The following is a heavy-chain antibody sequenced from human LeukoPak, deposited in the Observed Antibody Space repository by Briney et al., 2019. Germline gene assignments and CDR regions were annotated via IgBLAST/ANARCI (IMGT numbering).Heavy chain of an antibody. V-gene: IGHV3-23*01. D-gene: IGHD2-2*01. CDR1: GFTFSSYA. Sequence: GASLRLSCAASGFTFSSYAMSWVRQAPGKGLEWVSAISGSGGSTYYADSVKGRFTISRDNSKNTLYLQMNSLRAEDTAVYYCAKGVYCSSTSCPYSYYAMDVWGQGITVTVSS. J-gene: IGHJ6*02. CDR2: ISGSGGST. CDR3: AKGVYCSSTSCPYSYYAMDV.